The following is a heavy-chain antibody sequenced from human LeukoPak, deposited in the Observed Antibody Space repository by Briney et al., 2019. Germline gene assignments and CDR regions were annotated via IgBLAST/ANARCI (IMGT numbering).Heavy chain of an antibody. CDR1: GYMFTGFF. CDR3: ATLLWFGDFDY. D-gene: IGHD3-10*01. J-gene: IGHJ4*02. Sequence: ASVKVSCKTSGYMFTGFFIRWVRQAPGQGLEWMGSVSPNNGGTSYAQRFQGRVNMTSDTSTRTAYLQLSGLRFDDTAVYYCATLLWFGDFDYWGQGAPVTVSS. CDR2: VSPNNGGT. V-gene: IGHV1-2*02.